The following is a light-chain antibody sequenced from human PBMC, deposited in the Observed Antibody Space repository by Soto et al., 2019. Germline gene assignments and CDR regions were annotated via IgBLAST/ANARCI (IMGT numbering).Light chain of an antibody. CDR2: DES. J-gene: IGKJ5*01. Sequence: EIVLKQSAGTLSLSPGERATLPCRASQSVSSRYLSWYQQKPGQAPRLLIYDESNRPTGIPARFSGSGSGTDFTLTICSLEPEDFAVYYCQQRSNWPPITFGQGTRLEIK. CDR1: QSVSSRY. CDR3: QQRSNWPPIT. V-gene: IGKV3-11*01.